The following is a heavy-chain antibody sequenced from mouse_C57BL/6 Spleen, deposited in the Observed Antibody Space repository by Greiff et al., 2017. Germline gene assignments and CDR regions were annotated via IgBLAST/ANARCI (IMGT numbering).Heavy chain of an antibody. CDR2: ILPGSGST. V-gene: IGHV1-9*01. J-gene: IGHJ4*01. D-gene: IGHD2-5*01. CDR3: ATPYYSNYHYYAMDY. CDR1: GYTFTGYW. Sequence: VQLQQSGAELMKPGASVKLSCKATGYTFTGYWIEWVKQRPGHGLEWIGEILPGSGSTNYKEKFKGKATFTADTSSNTAYMQLSSLTTEDSAIYYCATPYYSNYHYYAMDYWGQGTSVTVSS.